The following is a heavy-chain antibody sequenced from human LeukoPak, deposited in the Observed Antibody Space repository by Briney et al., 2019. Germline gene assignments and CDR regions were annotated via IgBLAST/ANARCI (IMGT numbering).Heavy chain of an antibody. CDR1: GFTFNNYV. V-gene: IGHV3-23*01. Sequence: GGSLRLSCAASGFTFNNYVMSWVRQAPGKGLEWGSGIDYSGGNTNYADSVLGRFTVSRDNSKNTLYLQMNSLRAEDTAVYYCVATRVCGGVLLRPNCLYFENWGQGTLVSVSS. CDR3: VATRVCGGVLLRPNCLYFEN. J-gene: IGHJ4*02. CDR2: IDYSGGNT. D-gene: IGHD3-10*01.